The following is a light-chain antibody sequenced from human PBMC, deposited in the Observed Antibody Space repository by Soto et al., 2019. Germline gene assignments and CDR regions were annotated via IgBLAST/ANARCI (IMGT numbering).Light chain of an antibody. CDR1: QAISSH. Sequence: DIQLTQSPSFLSASVGGRVTITCRASQAISSHLAWYQQKPGKAPNLLIYGASPLQSGVPSRFSGSGSGTQFSLTISSLPPEDFGTTYCQHNYGSPGKFGQGTKVDI. J-gene: IGKJ1*01. V-gene: IGKV1-9*01. CDR2: GAS. CDR3: QHNYGSPGK.